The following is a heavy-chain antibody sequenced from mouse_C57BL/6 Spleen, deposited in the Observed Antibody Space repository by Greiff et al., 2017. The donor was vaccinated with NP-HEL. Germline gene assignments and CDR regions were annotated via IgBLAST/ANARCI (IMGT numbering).Heavy chain of an antibody. Sequence: QVQLQQSGAELVRPGSSVKLSCKASGYTFTSYWMDWVKQRPGQGLEWIGNIYPSDSETHYNQKFKDKATLTVDKSSSTAYMQLSSLTSEDSAVYYCARGSSGYWFAYWGQGTLVTVSA. CDR2: IYPSDSET. J-gene: IGHJ3*01. CDR1: GYTFTSYW. D-gene: IGHD3-2*02. V-gene: IGHV1-61*01. CDR3: ARGSSGYWFAY.